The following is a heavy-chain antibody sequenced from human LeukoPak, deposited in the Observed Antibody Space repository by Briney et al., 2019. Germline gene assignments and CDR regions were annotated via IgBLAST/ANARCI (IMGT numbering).Heavy chain of an antibody. Sequence: KPSETLSLTCTVSGGSIHTYNWMWIRQPAGKGLEFIGRNNFAGRGYYNPSLKSRVTISVDSSRNQFSLELTSVTAADTAVYYCARDRQHSYGSDLDHWGQGILVTASS. CDR1: GGSIHTYN. J-gene: IGHJ4*02. CDR3: ARDRQHSYGSDLDH. CDR2: NNFAGRG. V-gene: IGHV4-4*07. D-gene: IGHD5-18*01.